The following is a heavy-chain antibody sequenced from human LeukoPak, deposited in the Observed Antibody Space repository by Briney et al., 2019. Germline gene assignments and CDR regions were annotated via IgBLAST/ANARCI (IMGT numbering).Heavy chain of an antibody. CDR3: AREVVVVDENWFDP. D-gene: IGHD3-22*01. J-gene: IGHJ5*02. V-gene: IGHV4-30-2*01. Sequence: SETLSLTCAVSGGSISSGGYSWSWIRQPPGKGLEWIGYIYHSGSTYYNPSLKSRVTISVDRSKNQFSLKLSSVTAADTAVYYCAREVVVVDENWFDPWGQGTLVTVSS. CDR1: GGSISSGGYS. CDR2: IYHSGST.